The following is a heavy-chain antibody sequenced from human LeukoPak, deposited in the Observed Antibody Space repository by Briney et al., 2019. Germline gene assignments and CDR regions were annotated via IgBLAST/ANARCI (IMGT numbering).Heavy chain of an antibody. CDR2: ISTDGST. J-gene: IGHJ3*02. D-gene: IGHD3-9*01. V-gene: IGHV4-61*02. Sequence: SETLSLTCTVSGDSISSGAYYWSWIRQPAGKGLEWIGRISTDGSTNYNPSLNSRVTMSVDASNNHFSLKLSSVTAADTAVYYCARALDPYDILTGYYGAFDIWGQGTMVTVSS. CDR1: GDSISSGAYY. CDR3: ARALDPYDILTGYYGAFDI.